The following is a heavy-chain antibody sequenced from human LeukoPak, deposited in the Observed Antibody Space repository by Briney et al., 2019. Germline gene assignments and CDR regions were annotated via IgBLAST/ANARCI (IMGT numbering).Heavy chain of an antibody. CDR1: GFSFSTYS. D-gene: IGHD1-26*01. J-gene: IGHJ3*02. V-gene: IGHV3-7*01. CDR2: IEPDGSES. Sequence: GGSLRLSCAASGFSFSTYSMNWVRQVPGKGLEWVDNIEPDGSESYYLASVEGRFTLSRDNVKNSLYLQMNSLRAEDTAIYYCARPGVAGGAFDIWGQGTVVTVSS. CDR3: ARPGVAGGAFDI.